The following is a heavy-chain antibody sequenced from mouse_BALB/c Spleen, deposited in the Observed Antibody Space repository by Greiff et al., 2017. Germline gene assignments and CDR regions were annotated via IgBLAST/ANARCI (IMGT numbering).Heavy chain of an antibody. Sequence: EVQLQQSGPELMKPGASVKISCKASGYSFTSYYMHWVKQSHGKSLEWIGYIDPFNGGTSYNQKFKGKATLTVDKSSSTAYMHLSSLTSEDSAVYYCASKHGKDYWGQGTTLTVSS. CDR3: ASKHGKDY. D-gene: IGHD2-1*01. CDR1: GYSFTSYY. J-gene: IGHJ2*01. V-gene: IGHV1S135*01. CDR2: IDPFNGGT.